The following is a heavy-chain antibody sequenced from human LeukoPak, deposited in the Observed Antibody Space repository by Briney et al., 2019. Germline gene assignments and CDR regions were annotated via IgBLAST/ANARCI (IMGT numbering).Heavy chain of an antibody. CDR2: ISGSAGGT. V-gene: IGHV3-23*01. J-gene: IGHJ4*02. D-gene: IGHD3-22*01. CDR1: GITLSNYG. Sequence: GGSLRLSCAVSGITLSNYGMSWVRQAPGKGLEWVAGISGSAGGTNYADSVRGRFTISRDNDKNPLYLQMNSLRADDTAVYFCAKRGVVIRVILVGFHKEAYYFDSWGQGALVSVSS. CDR3: AKRGVVIRVILVGFHKEAYYFDS.